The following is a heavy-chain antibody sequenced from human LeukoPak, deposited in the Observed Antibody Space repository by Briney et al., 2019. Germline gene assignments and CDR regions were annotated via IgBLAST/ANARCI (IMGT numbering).Heavy chain of an antibody. Sequence: GGSLRLSCAASGFTFSSYGMSWVRQAPGKGLEWVSGISGSGGSTYYADSAKGRFTISRDNSKNTLFLQMNSLRAEDTAIYYCAKDQGSTSWYSDYWGQGTLVTVSS. J-gene: IGHJ4*02. D-gene: IGHD2-2*01. CDR3: AKDQGSTSWYSDY. CDR1: GFTFSSYG. CDR2: ISGSGGST. V-gene: IGHV3-23*01.